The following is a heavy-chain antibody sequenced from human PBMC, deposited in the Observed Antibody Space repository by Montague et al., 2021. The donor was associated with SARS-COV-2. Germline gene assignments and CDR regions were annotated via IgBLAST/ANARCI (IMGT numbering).Heavy chain of an antibody. J-gene: IGHJ2*01. D-gene: IGHD3-10*01. CDR1: GFSLSTSGMC. Sequence: VKPTQTLTLTCTFSGFSLSTSGMCVSWIRQPPGKALEWLARIDWDDDKYCSTSLKTRLTISKDTSKSQVVLTMTNMDPVDTATYYCSRTYGSGRGFDLWGRGTRVTVSS. CDR2: IDWDDDK. V-gene: IGHV2-70*11. CDR3: SRTYGSGRGFDL.